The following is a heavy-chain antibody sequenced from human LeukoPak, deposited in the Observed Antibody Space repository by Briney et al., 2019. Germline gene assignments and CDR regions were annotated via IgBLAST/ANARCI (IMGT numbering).Heavy chain of an antibody. J-gene: IGHJ4*02. CDR1: GGSFSGYY. D-gene: IGHD2-2*01. CDR3: ARASPSRYCSSTSCYGYSYGSHGSPLDY. CDR2: INHSGST. V-gene: IGHV4-34*01. Sequence: SESVSLTRPVYGGSFSGYYWSWLRPPPGKGLEGIGEINHSGSTDHNPSLKSRVTISVDTSKNQFSLKLSYVTAADTAVYYCARASPSRYCSSTSCYGYSYGSHGSPLDYWGQGTLVTVSS.